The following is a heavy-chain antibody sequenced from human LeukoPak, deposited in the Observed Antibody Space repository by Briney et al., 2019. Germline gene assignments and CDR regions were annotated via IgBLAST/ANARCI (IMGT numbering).Heavy chain of an antibody. J-gene: IGHJ6*03. V-gene: IGHV3-23*01. CDR2: MSGSGYYT. CDR3: AKMEGQKLYDYCMDV. CDR1: GFAFSNFA. D-gene: IGHD3-3*01. Sequence: GGSLRLSCAASGFAFSNFAMSWVRQAPGKGLEWVSAMSGSGYYTYYVESVKGRFTISRDNSKNTLYLHMNSLRADDTAVYYCAKMEGQKLYDYCMDVWGRGTTVTVSS.